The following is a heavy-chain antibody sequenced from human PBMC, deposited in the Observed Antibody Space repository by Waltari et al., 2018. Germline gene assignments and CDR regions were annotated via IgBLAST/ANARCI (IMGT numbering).Heavy chain of an antibody. CDR3: VIEDFHTFDP. CDR2: IYLLDSDT. CDR1: GYNYPTHW. Sequence: EVQLVKTEAVVKKPGESLKISCTGSGYNYPTHWIDWVRQMPGKGLEGMGRIYLLDSDTQYSPSVQVHVAFSVDKSINPAYLHWSILKASDTAIYYCVIEDFHTFDPWGKGTLVTVSS. J-gene: IGHJ5*02. V-gene: IGHV5-51*01.